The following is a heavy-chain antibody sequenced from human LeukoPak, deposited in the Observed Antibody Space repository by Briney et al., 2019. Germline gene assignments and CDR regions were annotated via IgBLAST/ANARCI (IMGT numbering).Heavy chain of an antibody. CDR3: ARVEEGGAFDI. CDR1: GYTFTSYY. J-gene: IGHJ3*02. D-gene: IGHD3-16*01. Sequence: ASVKVSCKASGYTFTSYYMHWVRQAPGQGPEWMGWMNPNSGNTGYAQKFQGRVTITRNTSISTAYMELSSLRSEDKAVYYCARVEEGGAFDIWGQGTMVTVSS. V-gene: IGHV1-8*03. CDR2: MNPNSGNT.